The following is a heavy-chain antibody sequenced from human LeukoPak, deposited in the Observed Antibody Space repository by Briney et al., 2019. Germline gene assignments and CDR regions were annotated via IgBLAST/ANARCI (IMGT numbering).Heavy chain of an antibody. J-gene: IGHJ4*02. CDR1: GGSFSGYY. V-gene: IGHV4-34*01. CDR3: ARAEAPYYYDSSGYYFDY. Sequence: SETLSLTCAVSGGSFSGYYWTRIRQPPGKGLEWIGEINHSGNANYNPSLKSRVTISLDMSENHFSLKLTSVTAADTAVYYCARAEAPYYYDSSGYYFDYWGQGTLVTVSS. D-gene: IGHD3-22*01. CDR2: INHSGNA.